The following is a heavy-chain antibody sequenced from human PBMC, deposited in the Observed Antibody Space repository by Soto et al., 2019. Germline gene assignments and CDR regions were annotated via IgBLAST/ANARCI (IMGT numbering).Heavy chain of an antibody. J-gene: IGHJ4*02. D-gene: IGHD3-22*01. CDR3: VRDTYYYHSSGPAPFEY. Sequence: QIQLVQSGTEVKRSGASVKVSCKTSGNSFTTYGLSWVRQAPGRGLEWVGWISGYNGNTNYAQKFQGTVILTTDTPTTTGYMEIKSLSSDDTAVYYCVRDTYYYHSSGPAPFEYWGQGTQVTVSS. CDR1: GNSFTTYG. CDR2: ISGYNGNT. V-gene: IGHV1-18*01.